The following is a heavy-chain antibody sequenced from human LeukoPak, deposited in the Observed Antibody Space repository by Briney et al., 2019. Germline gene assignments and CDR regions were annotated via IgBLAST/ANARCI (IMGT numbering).Heavy chain of an antibody. D-gene: IGHD3-10*01. CDR3: ARDRAYGSGSYSY. CDR1: GFTFSIYW. J-gene: IGHJ4*02. V-gene: IGHV3-7*01. Sequence: GGSLRLSCAASGFTFSIYWMSWFRQAPGKGLEWVAHIKKDGSEKNYVDSVKGRFTISRDNAKNSLYLQMNSLRAEDTAVYYCARDRAYGSGSYSYWGQGTLVTVSS. CDR2: IKKDGSEK.